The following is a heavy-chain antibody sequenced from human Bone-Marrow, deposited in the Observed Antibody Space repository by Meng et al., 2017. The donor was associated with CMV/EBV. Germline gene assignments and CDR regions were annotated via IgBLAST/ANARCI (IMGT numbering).Heavy chain of an antibody. CDR3: ARGQNGNYSPLGY. CDR2: ISSSSSYI. CDR1: GFPFSRYR. D-gene: IGHD1-7*01. J-gene: IGHJ4*02. V-gene: IGHV3-21*01. Sequence: GGSLRLYCAASGFPFSRYRMNWVRQAPGKGLEWVSSISSSSSYIYYADSVKGRFTISRDNAKNSLYLQMNSLRAEDTAVYFCARGQNGNYSPLGYWGQGTLVTVSS.